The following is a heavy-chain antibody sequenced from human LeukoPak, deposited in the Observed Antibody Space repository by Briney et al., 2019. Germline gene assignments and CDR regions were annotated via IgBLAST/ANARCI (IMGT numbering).Heavy chain of an antibody. CDR3: AKGYYYDSSGYPLYYGMDV. Sequence: GGYLRLYCAASGFTFSSYAMTWVRQAPGKGLEWVSAISGSGGSTYYADSVKGRFTISRDNSKNTLYLQMNSLRAEDTAVYSCAKGYYYDSSGYPLYYGMDVWGQGTTVTVSS. J-gene: IGHJ6*02. V-gene: IGHV3-23*01. D-gene: IGHD3-22*01. CDR1: GFTFSSYA. CDR2: ISGSGGST.